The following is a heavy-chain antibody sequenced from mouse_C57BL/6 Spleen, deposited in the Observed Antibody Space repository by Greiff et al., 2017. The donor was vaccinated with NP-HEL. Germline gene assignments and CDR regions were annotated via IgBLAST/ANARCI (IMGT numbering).Heavy chain of an antibody. V-gene: IGHV1-81*01. Sequence: QVQLQQPGAELARPGASVKLSCKASGYTFTSYGISWVKQRTGQGLEWIGEIYPRSGNTYYNEKFTGKATLTADKSSSTAYMELRSLTSEDSAVYFCARYPYRNYRYFDVWGTGTTVTVSS. D-gene: IGHD2-14*01. CDR3: ARYPYRNYRYFDV. CDR1: GYTFTSYG. J-gene: IGHJ1*03. CDR2: IYPRSGNT.